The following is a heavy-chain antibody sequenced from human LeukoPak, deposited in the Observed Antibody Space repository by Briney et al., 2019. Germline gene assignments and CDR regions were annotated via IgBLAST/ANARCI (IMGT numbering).Heavy chain of an antibody. Sequence: GGSLRLSCAASGFTFSIYGMNWVRQAPGKGLEWVSYISSSGSTIYYADSVKGRFTISRDNSKNMLYLQLNSLRAEDTAVYYCAKGDPPTYYDILTGQDYWGQGTLVTVSS. D-gene: IGHD3-9*01. CDR3: AKGDPPTYYDILTGQDY. J-gene: IGHJ4*02. CDR2: ISSSGSTI. CDR1: GFTFSIYG. V-gene: IGHV3-48*01.